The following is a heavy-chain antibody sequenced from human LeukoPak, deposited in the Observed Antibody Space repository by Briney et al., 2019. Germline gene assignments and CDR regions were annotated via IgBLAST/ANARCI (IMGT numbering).Heavy chain of an antibody. CDR3: ARGGGYYYGSGSRGCWFDP. CDR1: GGSISSSAYS. Sequence: RPSETLSLTCTVSGGSISSSAYSWGWIRQPPGKGLEWIGNIYYSGNTYYNPSLKSRVTISVDTSKNQFSLKLSSVTAADTAVYYCARGGGYYYGSGSRGCWFDPWGQGTLVTVSS. J-gene: IGHJ5*02. D-gene: IGHD3-10*01. V-gene: IGHV4-39*07. CDR2: IYYSGNT.